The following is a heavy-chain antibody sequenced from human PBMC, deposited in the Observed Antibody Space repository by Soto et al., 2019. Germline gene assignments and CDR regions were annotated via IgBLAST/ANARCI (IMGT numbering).Heavy chain of an antibody. CDR1: GFTFSSYA. V-gene: IGHV3-23*01. J-gene: IGHJ4*02. CDR2: ISGSGGST. D-gene: IGHD4-17*01. Sequence: EVQLLESGGGLVQPGGSLRLSCAASGFTFSSYAMSWVRQAPGKGLEWVSAISGSGGSTYYADSVKGRFTISRDNSKNTLYLQMNSLRGEDTAVYYCAKDLTSLRGDDYGDYAIFPGYWGQGTLVTVSS. CDR3: AKDLTSLRGDDYGDYAIFPGY.